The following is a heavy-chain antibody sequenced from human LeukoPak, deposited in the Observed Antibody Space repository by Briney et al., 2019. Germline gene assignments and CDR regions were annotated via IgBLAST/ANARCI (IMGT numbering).Heavy chain of an antibody. J-gene: IGHJ4*02. CDR3: AELTSMVEQY. V-gene: IGHV3-74*01. D-gene: IGHD3-10*01. Sequence: GGSLRLSCAASGLTLSSYWMHWVRQAPGKGLVWVSRINSDGSSTRYADSVKGRFTISRDNAKNTLYLQMNSLRAEYTAVYYCAELTSMVEQYWGQGTLVTVSS. CDR1: GLTLSSYW. CDR2: INSDGSST.